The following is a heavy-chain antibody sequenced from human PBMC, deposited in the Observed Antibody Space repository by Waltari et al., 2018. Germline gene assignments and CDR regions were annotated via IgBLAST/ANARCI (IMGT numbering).Heavy chain of an antibody. CDR2: IPTSGVTT. Sequence: DVQLLESGGGFVQPGGSLRLSCAASGFTFGSYDMNWVRQPPGKGLQWVATIPTSGVTTYYRDSVNGRFAISRDNSKNTVDLQMNSLRAEDTAVYYCAKGAVTTGFNHWGQGTLVTVSS. D-gene: IGHD1-1*01. CDR1: GFTFGSYD. V-gene: IGHV3-23*02. CDR3: AKGAVTTGFNH. J-gene: IGHJ4*02.